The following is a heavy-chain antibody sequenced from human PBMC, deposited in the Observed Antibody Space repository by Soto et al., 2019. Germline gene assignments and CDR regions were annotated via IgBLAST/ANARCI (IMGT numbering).Heavy chain of an antibody. V-gene: IGHV1-69*01. CDR3: AREDIVVVVAASEYYYYYGMDV. CDR2: IIPIFGTA. J-gene: IGHJ6*02. CDR1: GGTFSSYA. Sequence: QVQLVQSGAEVKKPGSSVKVSCKASGGTFSSYAISWVRQAPGQGLEWMGGIIPIFGTANYAQKFQGRVTITADESTSTAYMELSSLRSEDTAVYYCAREDIVVVVAASEYYYYYGMDVWGQGTTVTVSS. D-gene: IGHD2-15*01.